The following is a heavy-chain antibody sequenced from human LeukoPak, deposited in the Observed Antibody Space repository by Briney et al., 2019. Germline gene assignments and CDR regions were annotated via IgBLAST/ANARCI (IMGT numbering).Heavy chain of an antibody. CDR3: ARDQAAAGGGPDAFDI. CDR2: INPNSGGT. J-gene: IGHJ3*02. Sequence: GASVKVSCKASGYTFSGYYMHWVRQAPGQGLEWMGWINPNSGGTNYAQKFQGRVTMTRDTSISTAYTELSRLRSDDTAVYYCARDQAAAGGGPDAFDIWGQGTMVTVSS. V-gene: IGHV1-2*02. CDR1: GYTFSGYY. D-gene: IGHD6-13*01.